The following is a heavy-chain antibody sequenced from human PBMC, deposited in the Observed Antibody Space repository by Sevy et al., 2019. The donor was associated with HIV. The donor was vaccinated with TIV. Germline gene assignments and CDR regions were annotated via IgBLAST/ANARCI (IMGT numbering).Heavy chain of an antibody. CDR3: ARDEGSSGYPTGYFDY. J-gene: IGHJ4*02. V-gene: IGHV3-30-3*01. CDR1: GFTFSSYA. D-gene: IGHD3-22*01. CDR2: ISYDGSNK. Sequence: GGSQRLSCAASGFTFSSYAMHWVRQAPGKGLEWVAVISYDGSNKYYADSVKGRFTISRDNSKNTLYLQMNSLRAEDTAVYYCARDEGSSGYPTGYFDYWGQGTLVTVSS.